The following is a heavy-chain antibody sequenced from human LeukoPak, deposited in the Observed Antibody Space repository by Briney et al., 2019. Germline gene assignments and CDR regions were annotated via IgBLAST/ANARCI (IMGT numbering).Heavy chain of an antibody. D-gene: IGHD2-2*01. V-gene: IGHV1-2*02. CDR1: GYTFTDYY. CDR3: ARANFPYCSSTTCLFDY. CDR2: INPNDGDT. Sequence: ASVKVSCKASGYTFTDYYMHWVRQASGQGFEWMGWINPNDGDTNYAQKFQGRVTMTRDTSISTAHMEVSRLRSDDTAVYYCARANFPYCSSTTCLFDYWGQGTLVTVSS. J-gene: IGHJ4*02.